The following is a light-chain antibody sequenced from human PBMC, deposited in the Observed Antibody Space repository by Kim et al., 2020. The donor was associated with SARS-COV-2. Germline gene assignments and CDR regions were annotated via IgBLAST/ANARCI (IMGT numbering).Light chain of an antibody. CDR2: GAS. Sequence: PVERATLTCRASPSVDSSYLASFQQKPGQAPRLLIYGASNRATGIPDRFSGSGSGTDFTLTISRLEPEDFAVYYCQQCGSSPPITFGQGTRLEIK. V-gene: IGKV3-20*01. CDR1: PSVDSSY. CDR3: QQCGSSPPIT. J-gene: IGKJ5*01.